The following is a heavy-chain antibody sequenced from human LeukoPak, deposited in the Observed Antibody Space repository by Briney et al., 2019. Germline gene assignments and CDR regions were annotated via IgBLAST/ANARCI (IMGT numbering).Heavy chain of an antibody. Sequence: PGGSLRLSCAASGFTFSSYGMHWVRQAPGKGLEWVAVIWYDGSNKYYADSVKGRFTISRDNSKNTLYLQMNSLRAEDTAVYYCAKASYVGASYFDYRGQGTLVTVSS. V-gene: IGHV3-33*06. J-gene: IGHJ4*02. CDR1: GFTFSSYG. CDR2: IWYDGSNK. CDR3: AKASYVGASYFDY. D-gene: IGHD1-26*01.